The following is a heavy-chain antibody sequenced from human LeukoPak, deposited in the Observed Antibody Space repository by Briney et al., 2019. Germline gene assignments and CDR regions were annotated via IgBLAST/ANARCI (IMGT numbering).Heavy chain of an antibody. CDR1: GYTFTNYD. Sequence: ASVKVSCKAFGYTFTNYDIIWVRQATGQGLEWMGWMNPNSGSIGYAQKFQGRVTMTRDTSITTAYMELSSLRSEDTAVHYCASGEWLPRLFGGQGTLVTVSS. J-gene: IGHJ4*02. CDR2: MNPNSGSI. D-gene: IGHD3-3*01. V-gene: IGHV1-8*01. CDR3: ASGEWLPRLF.